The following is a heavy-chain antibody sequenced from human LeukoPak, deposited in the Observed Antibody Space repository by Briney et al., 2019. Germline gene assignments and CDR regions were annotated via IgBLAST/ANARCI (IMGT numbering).Heavy chain of an antibody. CDR2: ISGSGGST. CDR3: ARDGDSFDY. Sequence: GGSLRLSCAASGFTFSSYAMSWVRQAPGKGLGWVSAISGSGGSTYYADSVKGRFTISRDNSKNTLYLQMNGLRVEDTAVYYCARDGDSFDYWGQGTLVTVSS. V-gene: IGHV3-23*01. D-gene: IGHD3-3*01. CDR1: GFTFSSYA. J-gene: IGHJ4*02.